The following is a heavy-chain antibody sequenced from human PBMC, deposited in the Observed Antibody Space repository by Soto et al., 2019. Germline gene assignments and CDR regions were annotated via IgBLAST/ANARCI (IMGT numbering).Heavy chain of an antibody. CDR1: GFTFSTYS. CDR3: VKGDYPYYYYLLGMDV. V-gene: IGHV3-64D*08. J-gene: IGHJ6*02. CDR2: ISNNGGTA. D-gene: IGHD4-17*01. Sequence: EVQLVESGGGLVQPGGSLRVSCSASGFTFSTYSMHWVRQAPGKGLELVSAISNNGGTAYYSDSVKGRFTISRDDSKNTLYLLMTRLRPEDTAVYYCVKGDYPYYYYLLGMDVWGQGTTVTVSS.